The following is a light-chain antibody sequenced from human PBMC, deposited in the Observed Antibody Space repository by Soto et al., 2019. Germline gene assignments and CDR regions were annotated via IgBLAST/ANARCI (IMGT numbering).Light chain of an antibody. J-gene: IGKJ5*01. CDR2: AAS. V-gene: IGKV1-12*01. Sequence: DIQMTQSPSSVSASVGDRVTITCRASQDIRTWLAWYQQKPGKAPQVLIYAASTLQSGVPSRFSASESGTDFTLTISSLQPEDFALYYCQHHDNWPLITFGQGTRLEIK. CDR1: QDIRTW. CDR3: QHHDNWPLIT.